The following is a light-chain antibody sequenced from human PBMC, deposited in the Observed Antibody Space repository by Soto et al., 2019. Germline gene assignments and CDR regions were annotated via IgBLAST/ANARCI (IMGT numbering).Light chain of an antibody. Sequence: EIVLTQSPGTLSLSPWERATLSCRASQSVSSIYLAWSQQKPGQAPSLLIYATSSRATGIPDRFSGSGSGTDFSLAISRLEHEDFAVYYCQQYGSSPITFGQGTRLEIK. CDR2: ATS. V-gene: IGKV3-20*01. J-gene: IGKJ5*01. CDR1: QSVSSIY. CDR3: QQYGSSPIT.